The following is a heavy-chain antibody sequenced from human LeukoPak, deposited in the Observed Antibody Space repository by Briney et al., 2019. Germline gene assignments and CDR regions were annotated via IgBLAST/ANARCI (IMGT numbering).Heavy chain of an antibody. D-gene: IGHD1-26*01. CDR3: AKPPEVGATVGYFDY. CDR1: GFTFSRYA. Sequence: GGSLRLSCSASGFTFSRYAMHWVRQAPGKGLEYVSGITSNGGSTYYEDSVKGRFTISRDNSKNTLYLQMNSLRAEDTAVYYCAKPPEVGATVGYFDYWGQGTLVTVSS. V-gene: IGHV3-64*04. J-gene: IGHJ4*02. CDR2: ITSNGGST.